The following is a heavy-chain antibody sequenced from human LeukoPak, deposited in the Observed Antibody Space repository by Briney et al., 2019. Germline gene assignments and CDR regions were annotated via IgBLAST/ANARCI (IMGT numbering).Heavy chain of an antibody. D-gene: IGHD3-9*01. J-gene: IGHJ4*02. CDR2: IYYSGST. CDR3: SREVDGIRDFDWLPHYFDY. CDR1: GGSISSSSYY. V-gene: IGHV4-39*01. Sequence: SSETLSLTCTVSGGSISSSSYYWGWIRQPPGKGLEWIGSIYYSGSTYYNPSLKSRVTISVDTSKNQFSLKLSSVTAADTAVYFFSREVDGIRDFDWLPHYFDYWGQGTLVTVSS.